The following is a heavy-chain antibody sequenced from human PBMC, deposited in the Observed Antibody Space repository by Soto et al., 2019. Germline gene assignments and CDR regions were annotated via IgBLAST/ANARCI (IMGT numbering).Heavy chain of an antibody. CDR2: ISAYNGNT. Sequence: QVPLVQSGAEVKKPGASVKVSCKASGYTFTSYGISWVRQAPGQGLEWMGWISAYNGNTNYAQKLQGRVTMTTDTSTSTAYMELRSLRSDDTAVYYCLIVGAPTTYFHAFDIWGQGTMVTVSS. D-gene: IGHD1-26*01. CDR1: GYTFTSYG. CDR3: LIVGAPTTYFHAFDI. J-gene: IGHJ3*02. V-gene: IGHV1-18*01.